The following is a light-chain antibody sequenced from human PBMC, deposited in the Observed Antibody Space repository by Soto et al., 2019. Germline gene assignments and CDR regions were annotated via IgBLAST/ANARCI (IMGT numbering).Light chain of an antibody. Sequence: IQITPSPFPLSPSLCARVPIPCLASQSISSWLAWYQQKPGKAPKLLIFDASSLESGVPSRFSGSGSGTEFTLTISSLQPDDFATYYCQQYNSYSRTFGQGTKVDI. CDR1: QSISSW. CDR3: QQYNSYSRT. CDR2: DAS. V-gene: IGKV1-5*01. J-gene: IGKJ1*01.